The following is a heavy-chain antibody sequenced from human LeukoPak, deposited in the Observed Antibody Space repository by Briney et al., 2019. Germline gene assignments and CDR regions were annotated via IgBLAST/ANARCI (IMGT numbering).Heavy chain of an antibody. J-gene: IGHJ4*02. CDR2: ISGSGGST. Sequence: GGSLRLSCAASGLTFSSYAMSWVRQAPGKGLEWVSAISGSGGSTYYADSVKGRFTISRDNSKNTLYLQMNSLRAEDTAVYYCARGGYIAAAGSWGQGTLVTVSS. CDR3: ARGGYIAAAGS. D-gene: IGHD6-13*01. CDR1: GLTFSSYA. V-gene: IGHV3-23*01.